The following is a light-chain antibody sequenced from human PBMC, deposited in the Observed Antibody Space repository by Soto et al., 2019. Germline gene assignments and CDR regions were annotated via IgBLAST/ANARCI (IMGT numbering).Light chain of an antibody. V-gene: IGKV3-20*01. J-gene: IGKJ4*01. Sequence: IVWTQSPGTLSLSPGERATLSCRASQSVSSTYLIWYQQKPGQAPRLLIHGTSNRATGIPDRFSGSGSGTDFTLTFSRLEPEDFAVYYCEYYGTSIPFGGGTKVDI. CDR1: QSVSSTY. CDR3: EYYGTSIP. CDR2: GTS.